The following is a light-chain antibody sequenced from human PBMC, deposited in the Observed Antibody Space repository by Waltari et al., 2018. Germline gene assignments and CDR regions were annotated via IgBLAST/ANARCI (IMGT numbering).Light chain of an antibody. V-gene: IGLV2-8*01. CDR2: EVG. J-gene: IGLJ1*01. CDR3: TSFAGDNTLYV. Sequence: QSALPQPSSSPGSPGQSATISSTGTSSNVGGYNYVSWYQQHPGKAPKIMIYEVGKRPSGVPDRFSGSKSGNTATLTVSGLQAEDEADYYCTSFAGDNTLYVCGGGTKVSVL. CDR1: SSNVGGYNY.